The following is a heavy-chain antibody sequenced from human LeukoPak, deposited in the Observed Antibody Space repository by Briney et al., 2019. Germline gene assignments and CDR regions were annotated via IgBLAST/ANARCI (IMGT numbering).Heavy chain of an antibody. D-gene: IGHD2-15*01. CDR1: GFTFSNYA. CDR2: ICSTGGT. J-gene: IGHJ6*03. V-gene: IGHV3-23*01. CDR3: ARRSDGESYYMDY. Sequence: GGSLRLSCAASGFTFSNYALSWVRQAPGKGREGVSVICSTGGTYYAGSVKGPFTISSDNSKNTLYLQMDNSHAADTAVYYCARRSDGESYYMDYWGKGTTVTVSS.